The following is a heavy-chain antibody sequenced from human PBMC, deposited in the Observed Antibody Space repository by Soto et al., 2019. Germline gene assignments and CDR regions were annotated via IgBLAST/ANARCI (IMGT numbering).Heavy chain of an antibody. CDR1: GFTFSSYA. J-gene: IGHJ3*02. Sequence: GGSLRLSCAASGFTFSSYAMHWVRQAPGKGLEWVAVISYDGSNKYYADSVKGRFTISRDNSKNTLYLQMNSLRAEDTAVYYCARVPGALLRYFVYGAFDIWGQGTMVTVSS. CDR2: ISYDGSNK. D-gene: IGHD3-9*01. CDR3: ARVPGALLRYFVYGAFDI. V-gene: IGHV3-30-3*01.